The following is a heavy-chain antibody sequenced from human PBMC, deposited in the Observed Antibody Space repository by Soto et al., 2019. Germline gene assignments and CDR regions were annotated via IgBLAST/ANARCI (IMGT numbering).Heavy chain of an antibody. V-gene: IGHV2-5*02. CDR3: GHRGYSRSWHPYVDY. D-gene: IGHD6-13*01. J-gene: IGHJ4*01. Sequence: SGPTLVNPTQTLTLPWTFSGFSLRTSGVGVGWIRQPPGKALEWLALIYCDDDKRYSPSLKSRLTITKDTSKNQVVLTMTNMAPVYTSTYYCGHRGYSRSWHPYVDYWG. CDR2: IYCDDDK. CDR1: GFSLRTSGVG.